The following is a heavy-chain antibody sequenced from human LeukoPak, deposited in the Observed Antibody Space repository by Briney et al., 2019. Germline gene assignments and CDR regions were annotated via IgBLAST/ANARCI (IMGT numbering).Heavy chain of an antibody. D-gene: IGHD4-23*01. Sequence: GGSLRLSCAASGFTFSSYSMNWVRQAPGKGLEWVSSISSSSSYIYYADSVKGRFTISRDNAKNSLYLQMNSLRAEDTAVYYCASYDYGGNACFDYWGQGTLVTVSS. CDR3: ASYDYGGNACFDY. CDR1: GFTFSSYS. J-gene: IGHJ4*02. V-gene: IGHV3-21*04. CDR2: ISSSSSYI.